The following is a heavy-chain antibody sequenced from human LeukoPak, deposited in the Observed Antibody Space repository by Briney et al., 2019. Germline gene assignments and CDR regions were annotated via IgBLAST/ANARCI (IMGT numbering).Heavy chain of an antibody. CDR3: ARVSFSDYVP. J-gene: IGHJ5*02. D-gene: IGHD4-17*01. V-gene: IGHV4-59*12. Sequence: SETLSLTCTVSGGSIGSYYWSWVRQSPEKGLEWIGNIVYTGRTNYNPSLKSRVTISIDTSKNQLSLRLNSVTAADTAVYYCARVSFSDYVPWGQGTLVTVSS. CDR1: GGSIGSYY. CDR2: IVYTGRT.